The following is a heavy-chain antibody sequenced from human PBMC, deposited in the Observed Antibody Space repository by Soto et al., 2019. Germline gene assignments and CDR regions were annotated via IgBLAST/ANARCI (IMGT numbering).Heavy chain of an antibody. D-gene: IGHD3-3*01. V-gene: IGHV4-31*03. CDR2: IYYSGST. CDR3: ARDRHYDFWSGYSSPYYYGMDV. CDR1: GGSMSSGGYY. Sequence: SETLSLTCTVSGGSMSSGGYYWSWIRQHPGKGLEWIGYIYYSGSTYYNPSLKSRVTISVDTSKNQFSLKLSSVTAADTAVYYCARDRHYDFWSGYSSPYYYGMDVWGQGTTVTVSS. J-gene: IGHJ6*02.